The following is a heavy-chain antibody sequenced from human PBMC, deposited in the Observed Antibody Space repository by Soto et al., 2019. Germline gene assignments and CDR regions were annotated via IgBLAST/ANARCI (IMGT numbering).Heavy chain of an antibody. CDR1: GYTFTSYD. CDR3: ARAVRAARPNYYYYYMDV. CDR2: MNPNTGNT. J-gene: IGHJ6*03. D-gene: IGHD6-6*01. Sequence: QVPLVQSGTEVKKPGASVKVSCKASGYTFTSYDINLVRQATGQRLEWMGWMNPNTGNTGYAQKFQGRVTMTRNASISTAYMERSSLRSEDTAVYYCARAVRAARPNYYYYYMDVWGKGTTVTVSS. V-gene: IGHV1-8*01.